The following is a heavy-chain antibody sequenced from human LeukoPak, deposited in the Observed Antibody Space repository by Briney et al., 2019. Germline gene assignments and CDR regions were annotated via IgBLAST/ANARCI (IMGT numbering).Heavy chain of an antibody. V-gene: IGHV3-21*01. D-gene: IGHD3-22*01. CDR2: ISSSSSYI. J-gene: IGHJ4*02. CDR3: ARSNHYYDSSGYFR. CDR1: GFTFSSYS. Sequence: GGSLRLSCAASGFTFSSYSMNWVRQAPGKGLEWVSSISSSSSYIYYADSVKGRFTISRDNAKNSLYLQMNSLRAEDTAVYYCARSNHYYDSSGYFRWGQGTLSPSPQ.